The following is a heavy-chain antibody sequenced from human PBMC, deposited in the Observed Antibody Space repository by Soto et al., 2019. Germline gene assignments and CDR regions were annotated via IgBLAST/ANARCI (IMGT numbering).Heavy chain of an antibody. V-gene: IGHV5-10-1*01. Sequence: PGESLKISCKGSGYSFTSYWISWVRQMPGKGLEWMGRIDPSDSYTNYSPSFQGHVTISADKSISTAYLQWSSLKASDTAMYYCARPSTYNFVVVPAASAFDIWGQGTMVTVSS. D-gene: IGHD2-2*01. CDR2: IDPSDSYT. J-gene: IGHJ3*02. CDR3: ARPSTYNFVVVPAASAFDI. CDR1: GYSFTSYW.